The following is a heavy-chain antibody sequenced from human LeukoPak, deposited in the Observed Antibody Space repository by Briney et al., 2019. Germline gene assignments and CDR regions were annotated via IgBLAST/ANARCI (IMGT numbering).Heavy chain of an antibody. J-gene: IGHJ6*03. Sequence: PSETLSLTCAVSGYSISSGYYWGWIRQPPGKGLEWIGGIYHSGSTYYNPSLKSRVTISVDTSKNQFSLKLSSVTAADTAVYYCARTPYYDFWSGPYYYYYYMDVWGKGTTVTVSS. CDR3: ARTPYYDFWSGPYYYYYYMDV. D-gene: IGHD3-3*01. V-gene: IGHV4-38-2*01. CDR1: GYSISSGYY. CDR2: IYHSGST.